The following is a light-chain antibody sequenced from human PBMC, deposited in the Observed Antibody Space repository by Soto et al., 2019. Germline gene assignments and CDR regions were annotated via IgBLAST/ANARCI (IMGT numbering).Light chain of an antibody. CDR2: TAS. J-gene: IGKJ1*01. CDR3: QQTYSTWT. Sequence: DIPLTQSQPSLSASVGQGLSIXCRASQSISSYLNWYQQKPGKAPKLLIYTASSLQSGVPSRFSGSGSGTDFTLTISSLQPEDFATYYCQQTYSTWTFGQGTKVDIK. CDR1: QSISSY. V-gene: IGKV1-39*01.